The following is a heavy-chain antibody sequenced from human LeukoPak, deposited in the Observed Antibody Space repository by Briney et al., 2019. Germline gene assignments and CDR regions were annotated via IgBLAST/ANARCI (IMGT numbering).Heavy chain of an antibody. Sequence: GGSLRLSCAASGFTFDEFGMSWVRQAPGKGLEWGSGINWNGGNIGYADSVKGRFTISRDNAKNPLYLQMNNLRAEDTALYYCARTTYYHDSSGYSFDYWGQGTLATVSS. J-gene: IGHJ4*02. V-gene: IGHV3-20*04. CDR3: ARTTYYHDSSGYSFDY. CDR1: GFTFDEFG. CDR2: INWNGGNI. D-gene: IGHD3-22*01.